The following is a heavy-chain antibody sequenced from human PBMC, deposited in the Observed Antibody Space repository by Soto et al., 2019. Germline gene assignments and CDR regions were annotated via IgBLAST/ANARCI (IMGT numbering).Heavy chain of an antibody. J-gene: IGHJ3*02. CDR2: INPTGSMT. Sequence: ASVKVSCKASGYSFITSYYMHWVRQAPGQGLEWMGIINPTGSMTKYSQRFQGRLTMTRDTSTSADYMELTTLTSEDTAVYFCARDTGYDHDAFDIWGQGTMVTVSS. V-gene: IGHV1-46*01. CDR3: ARDTGYDHDAFDI. D-gene: IGHD5-12*01. CDR1: GYSFITSYY.